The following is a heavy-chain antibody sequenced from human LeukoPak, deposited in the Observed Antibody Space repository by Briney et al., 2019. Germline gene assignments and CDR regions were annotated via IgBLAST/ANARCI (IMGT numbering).Heavy chain of an antibody. Sequence: PGGSLRLSCAASGFTFTNHWMSWVRQAPGKGLEWVANIKQDGNQKYYVDSVKGRFTISRDNAKNSLYLQMNSLRDEDTAVYYCARGLVSAAQPLDYWGQGTLLTVSS. CDR1: GFTFTNHW. CDR3: ARGLVSAAQPLDY. J-gene: IGHJ4*02. D-gene: IGHD2-15*01. V-gene: IGHV3-7*01. CDR2: IKQDGNQK.